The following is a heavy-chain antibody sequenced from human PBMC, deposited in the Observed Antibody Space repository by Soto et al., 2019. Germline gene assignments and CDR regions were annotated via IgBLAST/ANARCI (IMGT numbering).Heavy chain of an antibody. V-gene: IGHV3-30*18. J-gene: IGHJ6*02. CDR3: AKDSLRITMVRGPYYYGMDV. Sequence: GGSLRLSCAASGFTFSSYGMHWVRQAPGKGLEWVAVISYDGSNKYYADSVKGRFTISRDNSKNTLYLQMNSLRAEDTAVYYCAKDSLRITMVRGPYYYGMDVWGQGTTVTVSS. CDR2: ISYDGSNK. D-gene: IGHD3-10*01. CDR1: GFTFSSYG.